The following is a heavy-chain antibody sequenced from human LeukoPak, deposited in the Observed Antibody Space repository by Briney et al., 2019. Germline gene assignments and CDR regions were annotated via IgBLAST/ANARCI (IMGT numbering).Heavy chain of an antibody. CDR1: GGSISSYY. V-gene: IGHV4-59*08. Sequence: SETLSLTCTVSGGSISSYYWSWIRQPPGRGLEWIGYIYYSGSTNYNPSLKSRVTISVDTSKNQFSLKLSSVTAADTAVYYCATGSDYDLYDYWGQGTLVTVSS. CDR3: ATGSDYDLYDY. J-gene: IGHJ4*02. CDR2: IYYSGST. D-gene: IGHD3-16*01.